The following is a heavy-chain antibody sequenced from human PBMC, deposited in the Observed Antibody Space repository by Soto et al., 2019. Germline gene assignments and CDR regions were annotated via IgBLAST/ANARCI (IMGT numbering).Heavy chain of an antibody. D-gene: IGHD1-1*01. Sequence: SVKVSGRASGGDLVNSSISGVRQAPGQGLEWMGGIIPIFPTPDYAQKFQGRVTITADESTSTAYMELTSLRAEDTAVYYCAKREGYGSVDYWGQGTLVTVSS. CDR1: GGDLVNSS. CDR2: IIPIFPTP. J-gene: IGHJ4*02. V-gene: IGHV1-69*13. CDR3: AKREGYGSVDY.